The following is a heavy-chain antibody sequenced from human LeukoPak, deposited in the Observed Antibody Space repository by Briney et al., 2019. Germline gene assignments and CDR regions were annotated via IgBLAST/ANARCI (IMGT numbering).Heavy chain of an antibody. Sequence: ASVKVSCNVSGYTLKELSIHWVRQAPGKGVEWMGGFDPEDGETIYAQKFQGRVTMTEDTSTDTAYMELNSLRSEDTAVFYCATPQPGRFFVDYFDYWGQGTLVTVSS. D-gene: IGHD3-3*01. J-gene: IGHJ4*02. CDR3: ATPQPGRFFVDYFDY. CDR2: FDPEDGET. CDR1: GYTLKELS. V-gene: IGHV1-24*01.